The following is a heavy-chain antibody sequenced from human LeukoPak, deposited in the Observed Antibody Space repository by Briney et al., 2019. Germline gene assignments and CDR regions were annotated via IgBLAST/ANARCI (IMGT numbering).Heavy chain of an antibody. V-gene: IGHV4-59*01. D-gene: IGHD4-11*01. Sequence: SETLSLTCSVSGDSISSSYWSWIRQPPGKGLEWIGFIYYTGSTNYNPSLKSRVTISVDTSKNQFSLKLSSVTAADTAVYYCAQGSSNWANFDYWGQGTLVNVSS. CDR2: IYYTGST. CDR1: GDSISSSY. J-gene: IGHJ4*02. CDR3: AQGSSNWANFDY.